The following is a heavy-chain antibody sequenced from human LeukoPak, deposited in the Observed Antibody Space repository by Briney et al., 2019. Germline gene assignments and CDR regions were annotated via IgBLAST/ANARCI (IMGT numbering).Heavy chain of an antibody. D-gene: IGHD3-9*01. CDR1: GGSISGYY. V-gene: IGHV4-4*07. Sequence: SETLSLTCTISGGSISGYYWNWIRQSAGKGLEWIGRIYTSGSTNYNPSLKSRVTISVDKSKNQFSLKLSSVTAADTAVYYCARGGNDILTGYYDFDYWGQGTLVTVSS. CDR3: ARGGNDILTGYYDFDY. CDR2: IYTSGST. J-gene: IGHJ4*02.